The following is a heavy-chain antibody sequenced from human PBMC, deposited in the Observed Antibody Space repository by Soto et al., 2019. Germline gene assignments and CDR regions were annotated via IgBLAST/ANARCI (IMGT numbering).Heavy chain of an antibody. D-gene: IGHD3-10*01. CDR1: GDTFTFYS. Sequence: QVQLVQSGVEVKKPGSSVGVSCKASGDTFTFYSINWVRQAPGLGLEWMGRINPILSMSNYAQRFQGRVTMTADKSTSTAYMELSSLRSEDTAMYYCASSYGSGYRAFDYWGQVALVTVSS. J-gene: IGHJ4*02. V-gene: IGHV1-69*02. CDR2: INPILSMS. CDR3: ASSYGSGYRAFDY.